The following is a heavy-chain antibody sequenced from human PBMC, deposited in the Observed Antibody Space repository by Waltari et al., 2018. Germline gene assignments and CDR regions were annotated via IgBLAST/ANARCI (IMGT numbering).Heavy chain of an antibody. CDR1: GYTFTSYY. J-gene: IGHJ4*02. Sequence: QVQLVQSGAEVKKPGASVKVSCKASGYTFTSYYMHWVRQAPGQGLEWMGIINPSGGSTSYAQKFQGRVTMTGDTSTSTVYMELSSLRSEDTAVYYCARDGYSSGWYVFYYFDYWGQGTLVTVSS. D-gene: IGHD6-19*01. CDR3: ARDGYSSGWYVFYYFDY. V-gene: IGHV1-46*01. CDR2: INPSGGST.